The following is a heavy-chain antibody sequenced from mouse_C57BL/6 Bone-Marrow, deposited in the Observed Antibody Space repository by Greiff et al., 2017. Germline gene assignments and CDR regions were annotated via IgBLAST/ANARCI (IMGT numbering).Heavy chain of an antibody. CDR1: GFTFSNYW. Sequence: EVKVEESGGGLVQPGGSMKLSCVASGFTFSNYWMNWVRQSPEKGLEWVAQIRLKSDNYATHYAESVKGRFTISRDDSKSSVYLQMNNLRAEDTGIYYCTGGWDPYYYAMDYWGQGTSVTVSS. J-gene: IGHJ4*01. D-gene: IGHD4-1*01. CDR2: IRLKSDNYAT. V-gene: IGHV6-3*01. CDR3: TGGWDPYYYAMDY.